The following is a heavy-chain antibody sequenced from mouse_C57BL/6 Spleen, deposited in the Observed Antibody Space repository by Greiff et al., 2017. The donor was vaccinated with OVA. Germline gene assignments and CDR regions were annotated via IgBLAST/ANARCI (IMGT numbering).Heavy chain of an antibody. CDR1: GFTFSDYG. V-gene: IGHV5-17*01. J-gene: IGHJ3*01. Sequence: EVMLVESGGGLVKPGGSLKLSCAASGFTFSDYGMHWVRQTPEKGLEWVAYISSGSSTIYYADTVKGRFTISRDNATNTLFLQMTSLRSEDTVMYCCARPLQLGQGFAYWGQGTLVTVSA. D-gene: IGHD4-1*02. CDR3: ARPLQLGQGFAY. CDR2: ISSGSSTI.